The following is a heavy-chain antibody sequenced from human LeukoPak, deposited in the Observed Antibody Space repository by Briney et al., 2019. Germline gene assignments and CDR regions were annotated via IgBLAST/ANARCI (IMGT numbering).Heavy chain of an antibody. CDR2: IKQDGSEK. J-gene: IGHJ4*02. Sequence: GGSLRLSCAASGFTFSSHWMSWVRQAPGKGLEWVANIKQDGSEKYYVDSVKGRFTISRDNAKNSLYLQMNSLRAEDTAVYYCARDYSYGFLNWGQGTLVTVSS. D-gene: IGHD5-18*01. V-gene: IGHV3-7*01. CDR3: ARDYSYGFLN. CDR1: GFTFSSHW.